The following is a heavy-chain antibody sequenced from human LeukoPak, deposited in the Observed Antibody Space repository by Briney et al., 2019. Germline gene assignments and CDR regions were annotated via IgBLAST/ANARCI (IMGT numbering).Heavy chain of an antibody. V-gene: IGHV4-34*01. CDR1: GGSFSGYY. Sequence: SETLSLTCAVYGGSFSGYYWSWIRQPPGKGLAWIGEINHSGSTNYNPSLKSRVTISVDTSKNQFSLKLSSVTAADTAVYYCARGPPSWLLLRPQTSFDYWGQGTLVTVSS. CDR2: INHSGST. J-gene: IGHJ4*02. CDR3: ARGPPSWLLLRPQTSFDY. D-gene: IGHD2-15*01.